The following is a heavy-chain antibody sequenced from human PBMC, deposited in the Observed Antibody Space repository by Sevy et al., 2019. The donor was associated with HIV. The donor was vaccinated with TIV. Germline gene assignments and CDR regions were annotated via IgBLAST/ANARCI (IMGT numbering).Heavy chain of an antibody. CDR2: IKEDGSVK. Sequence: GGSLRLSCEASGFAFSSYWMSCVSQAPGKGLEWVANIKEDGSVKYYVESVKGRFTISRDNAKNSVYLQMNSLRAEDAALYYCVRAIGAAGSYWGLGTLVTVSS. V-gene: IGHV3-7*01. D-gene: IGHD6-13*01. CDR1: GFAFSSYW. J-gene: IGHJ4*02. CDR3: VRAIGAAGSY.